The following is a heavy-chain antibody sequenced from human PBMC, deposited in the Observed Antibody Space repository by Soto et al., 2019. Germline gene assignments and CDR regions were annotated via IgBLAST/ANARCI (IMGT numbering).Heavy chain of an antibody. CDR3: ARDPTGTVDY. CDR2: ISSSSSYI. D-gene: IGHD1-1*01. Sequence: VQLVESGGGLVKPGGSLRLSCAASGFTFSSYSMNWVRQAPGRGLEWVSSISSSSSYIYYADSVKGRFTISRDNAKNSLYLQMNSLRAEDTAVYYCARDPTGTVDYWGQGTLVTVSS. CDR1: GFTFSSYS. J-gene: IGHJ4*02. V-gene: IGHV3-21*01.